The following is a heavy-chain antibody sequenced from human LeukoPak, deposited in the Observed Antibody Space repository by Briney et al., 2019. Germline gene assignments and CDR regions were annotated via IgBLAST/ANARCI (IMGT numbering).Heavy chain of an antibody. V-gene: IGHV4-39*07. Sequence: PSETLSLTCTVSGGSISSSSYYWGWIRQPPGKGLEWIGSIYYSGSTYYNPSLKSRVSISIDTSKNQFSLKLSSVTAADTAVYYCASIYCSGGSCYPNDAFDIWGQGTMVTVSS. CDR1: GGSISSSSYY. CDR3: ASIYCSGGSCYPNDAFDI. J-gene: IGHJ3*02. CDR2: IYYSGST. D-gene: IGHD2-15*01.